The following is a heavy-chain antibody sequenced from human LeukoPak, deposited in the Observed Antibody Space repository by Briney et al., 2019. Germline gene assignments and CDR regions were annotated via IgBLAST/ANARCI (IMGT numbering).Heavy chain of an antibody. J-gene: IGHJ3*02. CDR3: ARSNSYGFNAFDI. CDR2: IYPGDSDT. D-gene: IGHD5-18*01. V-gene: IGHV5-51*01. Sequence: RGESLKISCKGSGYSFTSYWIGWVRQMPGKGLEWMGIIYPGDSDTRYSPSLQGQVTISADKSISTAYLQWSSLKASDTAMYYCARSNSYGFNAFDIWGQGTMVTVSS. CDR1: GYSFTSYW.